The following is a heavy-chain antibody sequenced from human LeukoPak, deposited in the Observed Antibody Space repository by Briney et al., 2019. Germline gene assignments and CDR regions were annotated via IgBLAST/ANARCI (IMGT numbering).Heavy chain of an antibody. CDR1: GFTFSSYA. Sequence: GGSLRLSCAASGFTFSSYAMSWVRQAPGKGLEWVSAISGSGGGTYYADSVKGRFTISRDNSKNTVSLIMNRLRADDTAVYYCARGGGVEAAMALDYWGQGTLVAVSS. J-gene: IGHJ4*02. V-gene: IGHV3-23*01. CDR2: ISGSGGGT. CDR3: ARGGGVEAAMALDY. D-gene: IGHD5-18*01.